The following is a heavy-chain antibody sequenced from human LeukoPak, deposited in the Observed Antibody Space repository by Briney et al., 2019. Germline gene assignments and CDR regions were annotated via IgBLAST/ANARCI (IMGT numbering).Heavy chain of an antibody. CDR3: AKSGLLPESLYYYYYMDV. Sequence: GGSLRLSCAASGFTFSSYAMHWVRQAPGKGLEWVAVISYDGSNKYYADSVKGRFTISRDNSKNTLYLQMNSLRAEDTAVYYCAKSGLLPESLYYYYYMDVWGKGTTVTVSS. CDR2: ISYDGSNK. D-gene: IGHD2-15*01. V-gene: IGHV3-30-3*02. CDR1: GFTFSSYA. J-gene: IGHJ6*03.